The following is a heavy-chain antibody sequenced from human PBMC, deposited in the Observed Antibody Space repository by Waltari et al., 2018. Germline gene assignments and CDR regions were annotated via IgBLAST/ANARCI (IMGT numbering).Heavy chain of an antibody. D-gene: IGHD2-21*01. V-gene: IGHV4-39*07. CDR1: GGSISSSSYY. CDR2: IYYSGST. Sequence: QLQLQESGPGLVKPSETLSLTCTVSGGSISSSSYYWGWIRQPPGKGLEWIGSIYYSGSTYYNPSLKRRVTISVDTAKNQFSLKLSSVTAADTAVYYCARGGDLAYCGGDCYAPPDYWGQGTLVTVSS. J-gene: IGHJ4*02. CDR3: ARGGDLAYCGGDCYAPPDY.